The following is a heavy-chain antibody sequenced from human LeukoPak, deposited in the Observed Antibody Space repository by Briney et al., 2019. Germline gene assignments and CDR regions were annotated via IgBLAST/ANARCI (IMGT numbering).Heavy chain of an antibody. CDR3: ARRGYYYDSSHYYYSDY. CDR1: GVSITSYY. CDR2: IYHSGST. Sequence: PSETLSLTCTVSGVSITSYYWSWIRQPPGKGLEWIGSIYHSGSTNDNPSLKSRVTTSVDTSKNQFSLKLSSVTAADTAVYYCARRGYYYDSSHYYYSDYWGQGTLVTVSS. J-gene: IGHJ4*02. D-gene: IGHD3-22*01. V-gene: IGHV4-59*08.